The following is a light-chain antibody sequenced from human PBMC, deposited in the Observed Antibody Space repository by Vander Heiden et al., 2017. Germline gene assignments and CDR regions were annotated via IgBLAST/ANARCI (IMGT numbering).Light chain of an antibody. CDR3: QQSYSTPPRT. V-gene: IGKV1-39*01. J-gene: IGKJ1*01. CDR2: AAS. Sequence: DIQMTQSPSSLSASVGDRVTITCRASQSISSYLNWYQQKPGKAPKLLIYAASSLQSGAPSRFSGSGSGTDFTLTISSLQPEDFATYYCQQSYSTPPRTFGQGTKVEIK. CDR1: QSISSY.